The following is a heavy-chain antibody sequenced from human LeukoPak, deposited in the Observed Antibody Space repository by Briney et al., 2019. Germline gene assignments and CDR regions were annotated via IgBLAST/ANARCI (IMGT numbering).Heavy chain of an antibody. CDR2: ISGSGGST. V-gene: IGHV3-23*01. CDR3: AKAEGIAVAGNNY. Sequence: GGSLRLSCAASGFTFSSYAMSWVRQAPGKGLEWVSAISGSGGSTFYADSVKGRFTISRDNSKNTLYLQMNSLRAEDTAVYYCAKAEGIAVAGNNYWGQGTLVTVSS. D-gene: IGHD6-19*01. CDR1: GFTFSSYA. J-gene: IGHJ4*02.